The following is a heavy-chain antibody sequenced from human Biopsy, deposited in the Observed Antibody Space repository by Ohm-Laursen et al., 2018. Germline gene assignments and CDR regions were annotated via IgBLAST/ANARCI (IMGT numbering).Heavy chain of an antibody. CDR1: GFTYTNYA. CDR2: ITTSGETT. Sequence: SLRLSCTASGFTYTNYAMSWVRQAPGKGLEWVSAITTSGETTYYTDPVKGRFTISRDNSKNTLYPQMNSLRAEDTAMYYCARDLYDFCGGCPFDPWGQGTLVTVS. D-gene: IGHD3-3*01. V-gene: IGHV3-23*01. J-gene: IGHJ5*02. CDR3: ARDLYDFCGGCPFDP.